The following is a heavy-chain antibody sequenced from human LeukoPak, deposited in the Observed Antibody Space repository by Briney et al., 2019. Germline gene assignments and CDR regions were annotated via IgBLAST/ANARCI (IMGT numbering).Heavy chain of an antibody. D-gene: IGHD3-10*01. CDR1: GYTFTSYG. V-gene: IGHV1-18*01. CDR2: ISAYNGDT. Sequence: ASVKVSCKASGYTFTSYGISWVRQAPGQGLEWMGWISAYNGDTNYAQKLQGRVTMTTDTSTSTAYMELRSLRSDDTAVNYCAREPSRYYYGSGSPSNWFDPWGQGTLVTVSS. J-gene: IGHJ5*02. CDR3: AREPSRYYYGSGSPSNWFDP.